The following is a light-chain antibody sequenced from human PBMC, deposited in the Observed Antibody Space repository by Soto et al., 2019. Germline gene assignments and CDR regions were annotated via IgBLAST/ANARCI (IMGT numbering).Light chain of an antibody. CDR3: QQYNNWGT. Sequence: EIVMTQSPATLSVSPGERATLSCGASQSVSSNLAWYQQKPGQAPRLLIYGASTRATGIPARCSGSGSGTEFTLNISSLQSEDFAVYYCQQYNNWGTFGQGTKVEIK. CDR1: QSVSSN. CDR2: GAS. V-gene: IGKV3-15*01. J-gene: IGKJ1*01.